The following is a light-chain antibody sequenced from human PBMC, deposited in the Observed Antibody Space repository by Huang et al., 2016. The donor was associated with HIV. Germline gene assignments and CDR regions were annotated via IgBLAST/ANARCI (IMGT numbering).Light chain of an antibody. CDR2: WAS. Sequence: DIVLTQSPDSLTVSLGERATIHCKSSQSLLYSSNKKNYLNWYQQKPGQHPKLRIYWASVRESGVPERFSGSGSGTNFTLVINNLQAEDVALYYCQQYYSSLWTFGQGTKLEI. J-gene: IGKJ1*01. CDR1: QSLLYSSNKKNY. V-gene: IGKV4-1*01. CDR3: QQYYSSLWT.